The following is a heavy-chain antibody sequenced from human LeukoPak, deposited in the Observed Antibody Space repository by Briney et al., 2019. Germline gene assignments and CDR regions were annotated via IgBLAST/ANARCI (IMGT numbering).Heavy chain of an antibody. J-gene: IGHJ4*02. CDR3: ARDEGIEGYFDY. Sequence: GGSLRLSCAASGFTFSSYAMSWVRQAPGKGLEWVSAISGSGGSTYYADSVRGRFTISRDSSKSTLYLQMNSLRSEDTAVYYCARDEGIEGYFDYWGQGTLVTVSS. CDR2: ISGSGGST. V-gene: IGHV3-23*01. CDR1: GFTFSSYA.